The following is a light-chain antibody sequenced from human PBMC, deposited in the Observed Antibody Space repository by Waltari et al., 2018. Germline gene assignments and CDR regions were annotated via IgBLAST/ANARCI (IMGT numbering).Light chain of an antibody. Sequence: SYVLTQPPSVSVAPGQTAPITCGGNNIGGKTVPWYQQKPGQAPVLVVYDDYYRPSGIPERFSGSNSGNTAALTISWVEAGDEADYYCQVWDSSSDRPVFGGGTKVFVL. V-gene: IGLV3-21*02. CDR2: DDY. J-gene: IGLJ3*02. CDR3: QVWDSSSDRPV. CDR1: NIGGKT.